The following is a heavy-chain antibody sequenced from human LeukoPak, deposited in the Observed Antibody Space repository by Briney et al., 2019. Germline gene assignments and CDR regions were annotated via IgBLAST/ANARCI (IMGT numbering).Heavy chain of an antibody. CDR3: ARDRCSSTSCYTHYFDY. Sequence: GGSLRLSCAASGFTVSSNYMSWVRQAPGKGLEWVSVIYSGGSTYYADSVKGRFTISGDTSKNTLYLQMNSLRAEDTAVYYCARDRCSSTSCYTHYFDYWGREPWSPSPQ. J-gene: IGHJ4*02. CDR1: GFTVSSNY. D-gene: IGHD2-2*02. V-gene: IGHV3-53*05. CDR2: IYSGGST.